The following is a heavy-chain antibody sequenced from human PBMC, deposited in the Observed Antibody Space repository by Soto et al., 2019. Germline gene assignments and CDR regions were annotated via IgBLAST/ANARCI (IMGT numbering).Heavy chain of an antibody. J-gene: IGHJ4*02. CDR2: IFSNDDK. D-gene: IGHD3-22*01. Sequence: QVTLKEYGPVLVKPTETLTLTCTVSGFSLSNARMGVSWIRQPPGKALEWLAHIFSNDDKAYSPSLKSRLTISKDTSKSQVVLTMTNMDPVDTATYYCTRIYDSSGSDFWGQGTPVTVSS. CDR1: GFSLSNARMG. V-gene: IGHV2-26*01. CDR3: TRIYDSSGSDF.